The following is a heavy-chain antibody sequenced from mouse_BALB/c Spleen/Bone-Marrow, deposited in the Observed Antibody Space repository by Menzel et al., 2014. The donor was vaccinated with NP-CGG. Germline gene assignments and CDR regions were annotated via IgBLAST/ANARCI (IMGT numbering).Heavy chain of an antibody. CDR3: PRHHRYDYYFDY. V-gene: IGHV1S130*01. D-gene: IGHD2-14*01. CDR1: GYTFTNSW. Sequence: QVQLQQSGSVLVRLGASVKLSCKASGYTFTNSWIHWAKQRPGQGLEWIGEIHPNSGNTNYNEKFKGKATLTVDTSSSTAYVDLSSLTSEDSALCYCPRHHRYDYYFDYWIQGTTRAVSS. J-gene: IGHJ2*01. CDR2: IHPNSGNT.